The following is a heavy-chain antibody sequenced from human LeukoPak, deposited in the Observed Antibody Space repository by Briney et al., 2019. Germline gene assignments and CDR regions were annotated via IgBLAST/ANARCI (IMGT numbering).Heavy chain of an antibody. CDR1: GFTFSSYW. D-gene: IGHD4-17*01. V-gene: IGHV3-74*01. J-gene: IGHJ4*02. Sequence: GGSLRLSCAASGFTFSSYWMHWVRQAPGKGLVWVSRINSDGSSTSYADSVKGRFTISRDNAKNTLYPQMNSLRAEDTAVYYCARDPTTDYGGNSDYWGQGTLVTVSS. CDR2: INSDGSST. CDR3: ARDPTTDYGGNSDY.